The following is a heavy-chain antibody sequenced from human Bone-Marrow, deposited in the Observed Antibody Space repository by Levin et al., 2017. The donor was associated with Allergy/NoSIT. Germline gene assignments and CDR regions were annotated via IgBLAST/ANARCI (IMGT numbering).Heavy chain of an antibody. J-gene: IGHJ6*02. V-gene: IGHV3-53*01. Sequence: GGSLRLSCAASGLTVRNNFLSWVRQSPGKGLEWVSVIYMGGTTYYADSVKGRFTISTDNWRNVVYLQMNSLRAEDTAVYYCARVSFAAVGRRDLYAMDVWGQGTTVTVSS. D-gene: IGHD6-13*01. CDR3: ARVSFAAVGRRDLYAMDV. CDR1: GLTVRNNF. CDR2: IYMGGTT.